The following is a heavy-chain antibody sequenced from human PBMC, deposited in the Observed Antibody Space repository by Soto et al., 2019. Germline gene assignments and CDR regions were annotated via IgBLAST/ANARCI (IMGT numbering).Heavy chain of an antibody. D-gene: IGHD1-20*01. CDR1: GGSISSGDDF. CDR2: IYYSAST. Sequence: QVQLQESGPGLVKPSQTLSLTCTVSGGSISSGDDFWTWIRQPPGKGLEWIGYIYYSASTYYNPSLKSRLTMSVDTSKNQFSLKLSSVTAADTAVYYCARDRAKWKDYYYYGMEVWGQGTTVTVSS. CDR3: ARDRAKWKDYYYYGMEV. J-gene: IGHJ6*02. V-gene: IGHV4-30-4*01.